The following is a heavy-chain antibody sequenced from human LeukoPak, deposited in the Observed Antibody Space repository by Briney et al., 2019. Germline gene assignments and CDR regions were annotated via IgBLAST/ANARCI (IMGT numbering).Heavy chain of an antibody. CDR2: ISAYNGNT. CDR1: GYTFTSYG. D-gene: IGHD3-22*01. V-gene: IGHV1-18*01. Sequence: GSVKVSCKASGYTFTSYGISWVRQAPGQGLEWMGWISAYNGNTNYAQKLQGRVTMTTDTSTSTAYMELRSLRSDDTAVYYCARDLRIDSSGYPPRYYYYGMDVWGQGTTVTVSS. CDR3: ARDLRIDSSGYPPRYYYYGMDV. J-gene: IGHJ6*02.